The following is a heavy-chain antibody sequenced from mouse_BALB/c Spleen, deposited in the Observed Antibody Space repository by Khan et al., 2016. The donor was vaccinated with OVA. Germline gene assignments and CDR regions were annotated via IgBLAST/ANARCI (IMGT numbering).Heavy chain of an antibody. V-gene: IGHV2-2*01. Sequence: QVQLKQSGPGLVQPSQSLSITCTVSGFSLTNYGVHWIRQSPGRGLEWLGLIWSVGNTDYNAAFISRLTISKDNTKCQVFFKMTRLQADDTAIYYCARKRGVHYNMDFWGQGISVTVSS. J-gene: IGHJ4*01. CDR3: ARKRGVHYNMDF. CDR1: GFSLTNYG. CDR2: IWSVGNT.